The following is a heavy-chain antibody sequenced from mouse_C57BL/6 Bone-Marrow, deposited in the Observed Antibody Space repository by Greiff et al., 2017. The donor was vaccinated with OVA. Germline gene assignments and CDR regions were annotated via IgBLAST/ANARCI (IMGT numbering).Heavy chain of an antibody. V-gene: IGHV1-55*01. D-gene: IGHD2-5*01. CDR2: IYPGSGST. CDR1: GYTFTSYW. J-gene: IGHJ4*01. Sequence: QVQLQQPGAELVKPGASVKMSCKASGYTFTSYWITWVKQRPGQGLEWIGDIYPGSGSTNYNEKFKSKATLTVDTSSSTAYMQLSSLTSEDSAVYYCARGDYYSNYDAMDYWGQGTSVTVSS. CDR3: ARGDYYSNYDAMDY.